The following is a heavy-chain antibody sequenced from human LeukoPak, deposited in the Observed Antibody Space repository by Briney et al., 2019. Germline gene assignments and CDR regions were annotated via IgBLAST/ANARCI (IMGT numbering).Heavy chain of an antibody. J-gene: IGHJ4*02. Sequence: GGSLRLSCAASGFTFSSYSMNWVRQAPGKGLEWVSYISSSSSTIYYADSVKGRFTISRDNAKNSLYLQMNSLRAEDTAVYYCARSIGEPYDGWYYYWGQGTLVTVSS. CDR3: ARSIGEPYDGWYYY. D-gene: IGHD6-19*01. V-gene: IGHV3-48*04. CDR2: ISSSSSTI. CDR1: GFTFSSYS.